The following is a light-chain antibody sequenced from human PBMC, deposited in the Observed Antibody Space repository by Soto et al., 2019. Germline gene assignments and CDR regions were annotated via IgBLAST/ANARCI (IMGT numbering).Light chain of an antibody. CDR3: QQVKSYPRT. CDR1: QAITNN. Sequence: DIQMTQSPSSLSASVGERVTITCRASQAITNNLAWYQQKPGNPPRLLIYEGSTLHSGIPSRFSGRKVGTQFILTIDSLQPEDFATYYCQQVKSYPRTFGGGTKVDIK. J-gene: IGKJ4*01. CDR2: EGS. V-gene: IGKV1-9*01.